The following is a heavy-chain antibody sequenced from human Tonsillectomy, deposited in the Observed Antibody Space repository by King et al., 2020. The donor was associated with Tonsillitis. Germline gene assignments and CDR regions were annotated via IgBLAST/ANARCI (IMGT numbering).Heavy chain of an antibody. Sequence: VQLVESGGGLVQPGGSLRLSCAASGFTFSSYSMNWVRQAPGKGLEWVSYISSSSSTIYYADSVKGRFTISRDNAKNSLYLQMNSLRAEDTAVYYCARERGGLRNVPFDLWGQGTLVTVSS. J-gene: IGHJ4*02. CDR2: ISSSSSTI. V-gene: IGHV3-48*01. D-gene: IGHD5-12*01. CDR3: ARERGGLRNVPFDL. CDR1: GFTFSSYS.